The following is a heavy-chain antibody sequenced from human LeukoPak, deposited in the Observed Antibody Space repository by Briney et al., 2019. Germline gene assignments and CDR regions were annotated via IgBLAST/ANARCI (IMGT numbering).Heavy chain of an antibody. D-gene: IGHD2-2*01. J-gene: IGHJ5*02. Sequence: ASGRLSCKASGGTFSSYAISWVRQAPGQGREWMGRSIPILGIANYAQKFQGSVTITADESTSTSYMELRSLRSEDTAVYYCAREFVVVPAAMRGRDFWFDPWGRGTLVTVSS. V-gene: IGHV1-69*04. CDR2: SIPILGIA. CDR1: GGTFSSYA. CDR3: AREFVVVPAAMRGRDFWFDP.